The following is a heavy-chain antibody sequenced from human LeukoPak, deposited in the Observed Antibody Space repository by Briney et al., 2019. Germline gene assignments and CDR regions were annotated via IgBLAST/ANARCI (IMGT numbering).Heavy chain of an antibody. V-gene: IGHV1-18*01. CDR3: ARGRSSWYYFDY. CDR2: ISAYNGNT. J-gene: IGHJ4*02. CDR1: GYTFTSYG. D-gene: IGHD6-13*01. Sequence: GASVKVSCKASGYTFTSYGISWLRQAPGQGLEWMGWISAYNGNTNYAQKLQGRVTMSTDTSTTTAYMELRSLRSDDTAVYYCARGRSSWYYFDYWGQGTLVSVSS.